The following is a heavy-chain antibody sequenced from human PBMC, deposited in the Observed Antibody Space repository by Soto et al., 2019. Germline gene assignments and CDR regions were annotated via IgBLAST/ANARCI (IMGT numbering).Heavy chain of an antibody. D-gene: IGHD3-22*01. J-gene: IGHJ5*02. V-gene: IGHV1-2*04. CDR3: ARAGSSYYYDSSWFDP. Sequence: VASVKVSCTASGGTFSSYAISWVRQAPGQGLEWMGWINPNSGGTNYAQKFQGWVAMTRDTSISTAYMELSRLRSDDTAVYYCARAGSSYYYDSSWFDPWGQGTLVTVSS. CDR2: INPNSGGT. CDR1: GGTFSSYA.